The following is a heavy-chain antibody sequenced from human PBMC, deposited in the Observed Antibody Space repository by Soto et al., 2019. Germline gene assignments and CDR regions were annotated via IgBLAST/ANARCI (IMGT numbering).Heavy chain of an antibody. CDR1: GASINDGAYY. V-gene: IGHV4-31*03. D-gene: IGHD4-17*01. J-gene: IGHJ4*02. CDR2: IGYSGNN. Sequence: QVQLQESGPGLVKPAQTLSLTCTVSGASINDGAYYWNWVRQHPEKGLEWIGYIGYSGNNYYSPSLKSRGILSLDTCKNQFSLMLSSVTAADTAIYYCARSNYGDYGAQPDHWGQGTPVTVSS. CDR3: ARSNYGDYGAQPDH.